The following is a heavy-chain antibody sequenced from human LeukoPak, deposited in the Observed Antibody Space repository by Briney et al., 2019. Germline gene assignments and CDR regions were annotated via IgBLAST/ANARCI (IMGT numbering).Heavy chain of an antibody. CDR2: TYSGGRT. D-gene: IGHD1-26*01. Sequence: PGGSLRLSCGASGFTVTRNYMTWVRQAPGKGLEWVSVTYSGGRTYYEDSVKGRFTISRDNSKNTLYLQMNSLRAEDTAVYYCTRGGSYLSAFDIWGQGTMVTVSS. CDR3: TRGGSYLSAFDI. J-gene: IGHJ3*02. V-gene: IGHV3-53*01. CDR1: GFTVTRNY.